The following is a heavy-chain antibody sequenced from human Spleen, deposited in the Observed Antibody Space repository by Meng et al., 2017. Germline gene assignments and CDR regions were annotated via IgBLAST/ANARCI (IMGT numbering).Heavy chain of an antibody. CDR2: IYQSGST. V-gene: IGHV4-38-2*01. CDR1: GYSITGSYN. J-gene: IGHJ6*02. D-gene: IGHD2-21*02. CDR3: AGGAVVTLIFYHAMYV. Sequence: GSLRLSCAVSGYSITGSYNWGWIRQSPGKGLEWIGSIYQSGSTYYNPSLKSRVTMSADTSKNQFSLKLTSVTAADTAVYYCAGGAVVTLIFYHAMYVWGQGTMVTVSS.